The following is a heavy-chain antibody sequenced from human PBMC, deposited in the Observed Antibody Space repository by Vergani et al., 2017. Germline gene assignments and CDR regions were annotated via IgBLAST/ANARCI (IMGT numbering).Heavy chain of an antibody. Sequence: EVQLVESGGGLVQPGGSLRLSCAASGFTFSSYSMNWVRQAPGKWLECVSYISSSSSTIYYADSVKGRFTISRDNAKNSLYLQMNSLRDEDTAVFYCARENSDYGGNSAGYLGFDYWGQGTLVTVSS. D-gene: IGHD4-23*01. V-gene: IGHV3-48*02. CDR2: ISSSSSTI. CDR1: GFTFSSYS. J-gene: IGHJ4*02. CDR3: ARENSDYGGNSAGYLGFDY.